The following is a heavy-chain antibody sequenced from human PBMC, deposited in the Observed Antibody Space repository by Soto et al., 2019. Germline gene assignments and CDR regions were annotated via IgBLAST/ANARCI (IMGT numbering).Heavy chain of an antibody. CDR3: AGHGRSWLLYVMDV. Sequence: QVQLKQSGPGLVKPSGTLSLTCTVSGDSITGDKWWTWFRQSPEKGLEWIGETDHNGITNYNPSRQGRVTIFVDKSKNECSLRLASVTAADSAVYFCAGHGRSWLLYVMDVGGKGTTVAVS. D-gene: IGHD2-15*01. J-gene: IGHJ6*03. V-gene: IGHV4-4*02. CDR1: GDSITGDKW. CDR2: TDHNGIT.